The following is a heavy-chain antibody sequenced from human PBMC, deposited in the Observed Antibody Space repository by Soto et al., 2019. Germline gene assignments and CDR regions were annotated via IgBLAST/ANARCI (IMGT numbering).Heavy chain of an antibody. CDR2: ISYDGSNK. V-gene: IGHV3-30*03. D-gene: IGHD6-13*01. Sequence: GGSLRLSCAASGFTFSSYGRHWVRQAPGKGLEWVAVISYDGSNKYYADSVKGRFTISRDNSKNTLYLQMNSLRAEDTAVYYCARKKPRVYSSSWYYFDYWGQGTLVTVSS. CDR1: GFTFSSYG. J-gene: IGHJ4*02. CDR3: ARKKPRVYSSSWYYFDY.